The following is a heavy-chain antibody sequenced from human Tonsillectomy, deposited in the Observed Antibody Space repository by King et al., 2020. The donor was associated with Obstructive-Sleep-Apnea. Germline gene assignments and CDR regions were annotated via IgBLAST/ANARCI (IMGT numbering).Heavy chain of an antibody. CDR3: AKEPVDTAMVRTFYYGLDV. D-gene: IGHD5-18*01. V-gene: IGHV3-30*02. J-gene: IGHJ6*02. CDR1: GFTFSNFG. Sequence: VQLVESGGGVVQPGRSLRLSCAASGFTFSNFGMHWVRQAPGKGLEWVAFVRYDGNNKYYADSVKGRLTISRDNSKKTLYLQMNSLEAEDTAVYYCAKEPVDTAMVRTFYYGLDVWGQGTTVTVSS. CDR2: VRYDGNNK.